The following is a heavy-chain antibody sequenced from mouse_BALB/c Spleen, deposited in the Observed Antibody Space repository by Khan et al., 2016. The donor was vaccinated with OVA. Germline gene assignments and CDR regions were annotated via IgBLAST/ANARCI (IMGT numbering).Heavy chain of an antibody. Sequence: QVQLKESGPGLVAPSQSLSITCTVPGFSLTNYGINWVRQPPGKGLEWLGVLWGDGNTNYHSVLTSRLSISKDNSKSQVFFKLNHLQTDDTAKYSCAGLATATRNFYAVAFWGQGTSVPVSS. J-gene: IGHJ4*01. CDR2: LWGDGNT. V-gene: IGHV2-3*01. D-gene: IGHD1-2*01. CDR1: GFSLTNYG. CDR3: AGLATATRNFYAVAF.